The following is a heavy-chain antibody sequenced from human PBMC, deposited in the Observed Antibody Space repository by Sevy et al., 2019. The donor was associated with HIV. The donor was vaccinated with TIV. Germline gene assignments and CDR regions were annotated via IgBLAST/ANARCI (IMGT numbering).Heavy chain of an antibody. Sequence: GGSLRLSCAASGFTFSSYAMSWVRQAPGKGLEWVSAISGSGGSTYYADSVKGRFTISRDNSKNTLYLQMNSLRDEDTDVYYCAKVRAHDYYDILTGPEDYWGQGTLVTVSS. CDR3: AKVRAHDYYDILTGPEDY. D-gene: IGHD3-9*01. V-gene: IGHV3-23*01. J-gene: IGHJ4*02. CDR1: GFTFSSYA. CDR2: ISGSGGST.